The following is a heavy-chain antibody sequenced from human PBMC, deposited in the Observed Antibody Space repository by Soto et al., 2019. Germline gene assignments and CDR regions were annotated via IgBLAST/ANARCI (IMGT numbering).Heavy chain of an antibody. J-gene: IGHJ4*02. CDR3: ARGQGRYYDGSWSLSPGYYDY. CDR2: INHSGST. V-gene: IGHV4-34*01. Sequence: SETLSLTCAVYGGSFSGYYWSWVRQPPGKGLEWIGEINHSGSTNYNPSLKSRVTISVDTSKNQFSLKLSSVTAADTAVYYCARGQGRYYDGSWSLSPGYYDYWGQGTLVTISS. CDR1: GGSFSGYY. D-gene: IGHD3-10*01.